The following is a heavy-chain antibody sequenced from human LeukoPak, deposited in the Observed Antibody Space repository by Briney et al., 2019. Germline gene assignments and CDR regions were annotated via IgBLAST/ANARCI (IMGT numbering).Heavy chain of an antibody. V-gene: IGHV4-39*02. D-gene: IGHD3-3*01. J-gene: IGHJ4*02. CDR2: ISSSGNT. Sequence: SETLSLTCIVSGGSPSGGNYYWDWIRRPPGKGLEWIGGISSSGNTYYNPPLKSRITISIDTSKNHFSLKLSSVTAADTAVYYCARLGAGPTYYDFWSGYSSFYFDYWGQGTLVTVSS. CDR1: GGSPSGGNYY. CDR3: ARLGAGPTYYDFWSGYSSFYFDY.